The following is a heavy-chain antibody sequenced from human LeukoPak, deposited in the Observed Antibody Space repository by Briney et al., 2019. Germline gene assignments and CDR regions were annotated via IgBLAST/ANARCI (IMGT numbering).Heavy chain of an antibody. CDR2: ISAYNGNT. CDR1: GYTFTSYG. J-gene: IGHJ6*02. D-gene: IGHD3-10*01. Sequence: ASVKVSCKASGYTFTSYGISWVRQAPGQGLEWMGWISAYNGNTNYAQKLQGRVTMTTDTSTSTAYMELRSLRSDDTAVYYCASFGAGHGSGSYYYYGMDVWGQGTTVTVSS. V-gene: IGHV1-18*01. CDR3: ASFGAGHGSGSYYYYGMDV.